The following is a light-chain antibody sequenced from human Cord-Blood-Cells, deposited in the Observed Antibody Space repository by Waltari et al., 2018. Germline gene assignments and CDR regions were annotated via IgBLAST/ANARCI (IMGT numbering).Light chain of an antibody. CDR1: QSVSSY. CDR2: DAS. V-gene: IGKV3-11*01. J-gene: IGKJ3*01. Sequence: EIVLTQSPATLSLFPGERATLSCRARQSVSSYLAWYQQKPGQAPRLLIYDASNRATCIPARFSGSGSGTDFTLTISSLEPEDFAVYYCQQRSNWPSFGPGTKVDIK. CDR3: QQRSNWPS.